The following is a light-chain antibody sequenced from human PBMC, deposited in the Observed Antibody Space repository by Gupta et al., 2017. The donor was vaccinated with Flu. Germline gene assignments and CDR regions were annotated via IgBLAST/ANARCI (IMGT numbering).Light chain of an antibody. CDR2: AAS. CDR1: FDIDRW. CDR3: QQAARSPYS. V-gene: IGKV1-12*02. J-gene: IGKJ2*03. Sequence: DRVTITCRASFDIDRWLAWYQQKPGKAPKLLIYAASSLYSGVPSRFSGTRSGTDFTLTIYNLQPEDFATYYCQQAARSPYSFGQGTKLEI.